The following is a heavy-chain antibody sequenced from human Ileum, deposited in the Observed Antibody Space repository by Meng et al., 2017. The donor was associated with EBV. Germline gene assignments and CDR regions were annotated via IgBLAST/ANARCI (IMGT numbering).Heavy chain of an antibody. V-gene: IGHV4-28*01. J-gene: IGHJ4*02. Sequence: QVQLQESGPGLVKHSDTLSLTCAVSGYSLSSTNWWGWIRQPPGKGLEWSGYIYYSGSTSYNPSLKSRVTMSVDTSKNQFSLNLNSVTAVDTAVYYCARNVPGTSAYYDWGQGTLVTVSS. CDR1: GYSLSSTNW. CDR2: IYYSGST. D-gene: IGHD3-22*01. CDR3: ARNVPGTSAYYD.